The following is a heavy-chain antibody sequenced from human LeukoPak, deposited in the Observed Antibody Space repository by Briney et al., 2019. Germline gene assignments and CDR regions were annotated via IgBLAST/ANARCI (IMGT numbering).Heavy chain of an antibody. CDR2: IRYDGSNK. V-gene: IGHV3-30*02. Sequence: PGGSLRLSCAASGFTFSSYGMHWVRQAPGKGLEWVAFIRYDGSNKYYADSVKGRFTISRDNSKNTLYLQMNSLRAEDTAVYYCAKDDSGWCRYIDYWGQGTLVTVSS. J-gene: IGHJ4*02. CDR3: AKDDSGWCRYIDY. CDR1: GFTFSSYG. D-gene: IGHD6-19*01.